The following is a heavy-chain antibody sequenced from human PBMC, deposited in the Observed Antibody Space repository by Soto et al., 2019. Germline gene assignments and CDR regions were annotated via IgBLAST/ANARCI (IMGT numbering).Heavy chain of an antibody. CDR3: VRDSGLDYYGSGSYYLSD. J-gene: IGHJ4*02. CDR2: IIPILGIA. Sequence: GGSVEVSCQASWGPFNRYSISWVVQAPGQRLEWMGRIIPILGIANYAQKFQGRVTITADKSTSTAYMELSSLRSEDTAVYYCVRDSGLDYYGSGSYYLSDWGQGTLVTVSS. V-gene: IGHV1-69*04. CDR1: WGPFNRYS. D-gene: IGHD3-10*01.